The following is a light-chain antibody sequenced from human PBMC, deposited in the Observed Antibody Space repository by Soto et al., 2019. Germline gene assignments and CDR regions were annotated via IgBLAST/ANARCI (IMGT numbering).Light chain of an antibody. Sequence: EIVLTQSPGTLSLSPGERATLSCRASHIINYNYLAWYQQKPGQAPRLLIYGASSRATGIPDRFSGSGSGTDFPLTISRLEPEDFAVYYCQQYDHSSPGYTFGQGTKLEIK. V-gene: IGKV3-20*01. CDR3: QQYDHSSPGYT. CDR2: GAS. CDR1: HIINYNY. J-gene: IGKJ2*01.